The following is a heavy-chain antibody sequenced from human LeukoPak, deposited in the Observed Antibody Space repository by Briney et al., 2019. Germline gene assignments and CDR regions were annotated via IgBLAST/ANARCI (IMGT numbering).Heavy chain of an antibody. Sequence: SETLSLTCTVSGYSISSGYYWGWIRQPPGKGLEWIGSIYHSGSTYYNPSLKSRVTISVDTSKNQFSLKLSSVTAADTAVYYCARARSRNWFDPWGQGTLVTVSS. J-gene: IGHJ5*02. CDR1: GYSISSGYY. CDR2: IYHSGST. CDR3: ARARSRNWFDP. V-gene: IGHV4-38-2*02.